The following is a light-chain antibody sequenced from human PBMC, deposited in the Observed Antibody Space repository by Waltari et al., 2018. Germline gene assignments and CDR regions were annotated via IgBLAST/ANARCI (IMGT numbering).Light chain of an antibody. CDR3: QVWDSSTLQGV. Sequence: SYVLTQPPPASVAPTNTARITCRGTNIGSKLGHWLQQKPVQAPLLVIYYNNYRPAGIPERFSGSNSGNTATLTISRVEAGDEADYYCQVWDSSTLQGVFGSGTTVTVL. CDR2: YNN. J-gene: IGLJ1*01. CDR1: NIGSKL. V-gene: IGLV3-21*04.